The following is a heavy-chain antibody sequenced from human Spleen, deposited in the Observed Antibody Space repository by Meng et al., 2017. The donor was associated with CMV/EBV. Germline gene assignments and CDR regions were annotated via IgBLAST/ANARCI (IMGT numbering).Heavy chain of an antibody. D-gene: IGHD3-10*01. CDR3: ARGPSRYYYGSGSYGY. J-gene: IGHJ4*02. V-gene: IGHV1-8*02. Sequence: YTFTSYGSSWGRQAPGQGLEWMGRMNPNSGNTGYAQKFQGRVTMTRNTSISTAYMELSSLRSEDTAVYYCARGPSRYYYGSGSYGYWGQGTLVTVSS. CDR1: YTFTSYG. CDR2: MNPNSGNT.